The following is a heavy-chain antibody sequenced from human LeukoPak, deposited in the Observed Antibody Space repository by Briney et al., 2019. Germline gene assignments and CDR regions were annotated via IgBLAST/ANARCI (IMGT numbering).Heavy chain of an antibody. Sequence: SETLSLTCAVYGGCFSGYYWSWIRKPPGKALEWIGEINHSGSTNYNPSLKSRVTISVDTSTNQFSLKLSSVTAADTAVYYCARGLYYYGSANWFDPWGQGTLVTVSS. CDR3: ARGLYYYGSANWFDP. V-gene: IGHV4-34*01. D-gene: IGHD3-10*01. CDR2: INHSGST. CDR1: GGCFSGYY. J-gene: IGHJ5*02.